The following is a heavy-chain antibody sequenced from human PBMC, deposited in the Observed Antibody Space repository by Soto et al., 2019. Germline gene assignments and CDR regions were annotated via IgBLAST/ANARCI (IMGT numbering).Heavy chain of an antibody. Sequence: GGSLRLSCTTSGFTFSTYGMHWVRQAPGKGLEWVASISTNSDYIYHADSVKGRFTVSRDNAKKSLFLEMTTLRDEDTAVYYCARGGSAERRTDGDYYYYYPMDVWGQGTTVTVSS. J-gene: IGHJ6*02. V-gene: IGHV3-21*01. CDR2: ISTNSDYI. CDR1: GFTFSTYG. D-gene: IGHD3-16*01. CDR3: ARGGSAERRTDGDYYYYYPMDV.